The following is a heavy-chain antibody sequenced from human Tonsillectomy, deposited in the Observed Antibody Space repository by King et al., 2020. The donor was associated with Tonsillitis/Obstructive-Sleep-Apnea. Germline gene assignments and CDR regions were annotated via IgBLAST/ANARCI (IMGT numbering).Heavy chain of an antibody. Sequence: DQLVQSGSELKKPGASVKVSCKASGYTFTKYAMNWVRQAPGQGLEWMGWINTNTGNPTYGQGFTGRFVFSLDTSVSTAYVQISSLKAEETAVYYCARPRPIGQGSYYFYGLDVWGQGTTVTVSS. V-gene: IGHV7-4-1*02. J-gene: IGHJ6*02. CDR3: ARPRPIGQGSYYFYGLDV. CDR2: INTNTGNP. CDR1: GYTFTKYA.